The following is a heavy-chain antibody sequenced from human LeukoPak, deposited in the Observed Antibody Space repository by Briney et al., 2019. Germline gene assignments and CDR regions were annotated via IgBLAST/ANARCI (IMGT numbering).Heavy chain of an antibody. J-gene: IGHJ4*02. V-gene: IGHV3-73*01. CDR1: GFTFSGSA. CDR2: IRSKANSYGT. Sequence: GGSLKLSCAASGFTFSGSAMHWVRRASGKGLEWVGRIRSKANSYGTAYAASVKGRFTISRDDSKNTAYLQMNSLKTEDTAVYYCTRPLAGGKDYWGQGTLVTVSS. D-gene: IGHD4-23*01. CDR3: TRPLAGGKDY.